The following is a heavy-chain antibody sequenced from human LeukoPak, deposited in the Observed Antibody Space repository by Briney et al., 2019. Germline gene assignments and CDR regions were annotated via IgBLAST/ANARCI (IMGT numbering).Heavy chain of an antibody. D-gene: IGHD3-16*01. V-gene: IGHV1-8*03. Sequence: ASVKVSCKASGYTFTSYDINWVRQATGQGLEWMGWMNPNSGNTGYAQKFQGRVTITRNTSISTAYMELSSLRSEDTAVYYCARVRYRLAETYIDYWGQGTLVTVSS. CDR2: MNPNSGNT. CDR1: GYTFTSYD. CDR3: ARVRYRLAETYIDY. J-gene: IGHJ4*02.